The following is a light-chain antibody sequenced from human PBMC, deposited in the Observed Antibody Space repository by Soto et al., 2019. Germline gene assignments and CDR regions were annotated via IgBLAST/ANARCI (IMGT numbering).Light chain of an antibody. CDR1: SSDVGGYNY. V-gene: IGLV2-14*03. CDR2: DVS. J-gene: IGLJ1*01. CDR3: SSYTSSSTLYV. Sequence: QSALTQPASVSGSPGQSITISCTGTSSDVGGYNYVSWYQHHPGKAPKLMIYDVSNRPSGISNRFAGSKSGNTASLTISGLQAEDEADYDCSSYTSSSTLYVFRTGTKLTVL.